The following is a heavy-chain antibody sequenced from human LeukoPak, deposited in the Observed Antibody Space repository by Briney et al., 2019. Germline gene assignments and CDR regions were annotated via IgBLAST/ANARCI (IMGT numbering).Heavy chain of an antibody. CDR3: ARDYDSSGYYDY. CDR2: ISSSGSYI. V-gene: IGHV3-21*01. CDR1: GFTFSSYE. D-gene: IGHD3-22*01. Sequence: GGSLRLSCAASGFTFSSYEMNWVRQAPGKGLEWVSSISSSGSYIYYADSVKGRFTNSRDNAKKSLYLQMNSLRAEDTAVYYCARDYDSSGYYDYWGQGTLVTVSS. J-gene: IGHJ4*02.